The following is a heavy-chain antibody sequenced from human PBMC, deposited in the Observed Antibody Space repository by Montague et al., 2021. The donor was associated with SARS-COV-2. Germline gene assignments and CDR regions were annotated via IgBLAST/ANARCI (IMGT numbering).Heavy chain of an antibody. Sequence: SLRLSCAASGFTFSSYAMHWVRQAPGKGLEWVAVISYDGSNKYYXDSVKGRSTISRDNSKNTLYLQMNSLRAEDTAVYYCARSHGGSYYNAFDYWGQGTLVTVSS. V-gene: IGHV3-30*04. CDR2: ISYDGSNK. J-gene: IGHJ4*02. CDR3: ARSHGGSYYNAFDY. D-gene: IGHD1-26*01. CDR1: GFTFSSYA.